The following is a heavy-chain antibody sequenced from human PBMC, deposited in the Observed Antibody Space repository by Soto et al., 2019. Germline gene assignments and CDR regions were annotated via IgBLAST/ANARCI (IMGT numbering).Heavy chain of an antibody. D-gene: IGHD4-17*01. V-gene: IGHV3-23*01. CDR3: AKDNTNYGYAFDI. J-gene: IGHJ3*02. Sequence: GASVMVSCAASGFTCSSYAMSWVRQAPGKGLEWVSAISGSGGSTYYADSVKGRFTISRDNSKNTLYLQMNSLRAEDTAVYYCAKDNTNYGYAFDIWGQGTMVTVSS. CDR2: ISGSGGST. CDR1: GFTCSSYA.